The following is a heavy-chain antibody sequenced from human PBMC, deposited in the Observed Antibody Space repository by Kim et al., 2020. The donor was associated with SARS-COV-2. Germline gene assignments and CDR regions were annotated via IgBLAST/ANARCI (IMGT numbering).Heavy chain of an antibody. V-gene: IGHV3-74*01. CDR3: ARDLRTNYYDSSGYFDP. Sequence: VKGRFTSSRDKAKNTLYVQMNSLRAEDTAVYYCARDLRTNYYDSSGYFDPWGQGTLVTVSS. J-gene: IGHJ5*02. D-gene: IGHD3-22*01.